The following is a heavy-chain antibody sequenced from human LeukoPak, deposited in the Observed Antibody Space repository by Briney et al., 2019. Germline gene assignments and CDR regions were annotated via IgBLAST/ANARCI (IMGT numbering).Heavy chain of an antibody. CDR1: GFTSNLYG. Sequence: GGSLRLSCSASGFTSNLYGMSWFRQVPGKGLEWVSGVSGYGANIYYADSVKGRFTISRDNSKNTVFLQMNSLTVEDTAVYHCAKDRGPSVGIDNSWFDPLGQGTLDIVSS. V-gene: IGHV3-23*01. CDR2: VSGYGANI. CDR3: AKDRGPSVGIDNSWFDP. J-gene: IGHJ5*02.